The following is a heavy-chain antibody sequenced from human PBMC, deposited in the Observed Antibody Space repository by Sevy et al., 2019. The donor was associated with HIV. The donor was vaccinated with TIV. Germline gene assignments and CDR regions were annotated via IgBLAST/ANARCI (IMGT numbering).Heavy chain of an antibody. CDR1: GDSVSSNSAA. CDR3: ARGSGYSSSWYGYWYYYGMDV. Sequence: SQTLSLTCAISGDSVSSNSAAWNWIRQSPSRGLEWLGRTYYRSKWYNDYAVSVKSRITINPDTSKNQFSLQLNSVTPEDTALYDCARGSGYSSSWYGYWYYYGMDVWGQGTTVTVSS. J-gene: IGHJ6*02. V-gene: IGHV6-1*01. D-gene: IGHD6-13*01. CDR2: TYYRSKWYN.